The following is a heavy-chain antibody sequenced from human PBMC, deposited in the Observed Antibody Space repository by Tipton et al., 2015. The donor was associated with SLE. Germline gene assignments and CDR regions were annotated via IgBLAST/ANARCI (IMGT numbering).Heavy chain of an antibody. Sequence: TLSLTCAVSGGSISSGGYSWSWIRQPPGKGLEWIGYIYHSGSTYYNPSLKSRVTTSVDRPKNQFSLKLSSVTAADTAVYYCARGVTGTRGAFDYWGQGTLVTVSS. V-gene: IGHV4-30-2*01. CDR3: ARGVTGTRGAFDY. CDR1: GGSISSGGYS. CDR2: IYHSGST. D-gene: IGHD1-7*01. J-gene: IGHJ4*02.